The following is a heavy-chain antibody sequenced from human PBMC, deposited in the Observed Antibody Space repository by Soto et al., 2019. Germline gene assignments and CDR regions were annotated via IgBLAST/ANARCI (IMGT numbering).Heavy chain of an antibody. CDR3: AKVRIAVAGTGGWNYYYYYMDV. V-gene: IGHV3-23*01. D-gene: IGHD6-19*01. CDR1: GFTFSSYA. Sequence: GGSLRLSCAASGFTFSSYAMSWVRQAPGKGLEWVSAISGSGGSTYYADSVKGRFTISRDNSKNTLYLQMNSLRAEDTAVYYCAKVRIAVAGTGGWNYYYYYMDVWGKGTTVTVSS. CDR2: ISGSGGST. J-gene: IGHJ6*03.